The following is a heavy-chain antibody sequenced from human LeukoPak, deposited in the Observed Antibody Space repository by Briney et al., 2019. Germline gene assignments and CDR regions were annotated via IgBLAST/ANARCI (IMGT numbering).Heavy chain of an antibody. D-gene: IGHD5-18*01. Sequence: SETLSLTCAVYGGSFSGYYWSWIRQPPGKGLEWIGEINHSGSTNYNPSLKSRVTISVDTSKNQFSLKLSSVTAADTAVHYCARGSAMVYYWGQGTLVTVSS. CDR2: INHSGST. J-gene: IGHJ4*02. CDR3: ARGSAMVYY. V-gene: IGHV4-34*01. CDR1: GGSFSGYY.